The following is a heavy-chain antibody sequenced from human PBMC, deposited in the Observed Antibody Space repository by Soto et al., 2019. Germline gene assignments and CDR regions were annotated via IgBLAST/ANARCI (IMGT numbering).Heavy chain of an antibody. D-gene: IGHD3-22*01. CDR2: IYNSGST. V-gene: IGHV4-59*01. CDR1: GDSISSYY. CDR3: ARDRREVITPNNWFDP. J-gene: IGHJ5*02. Sequence: QVQLQESGPGLVKPSETLSLTCTVSGDSISSYYWSWLRQPPGKGLEWIGHIYNSGSTNYNPSLKSRVTISGDTSKNQFSLKLSSVTAADTAVYYCARDRREVITPNNWFDPWGQGTLVTVSS.